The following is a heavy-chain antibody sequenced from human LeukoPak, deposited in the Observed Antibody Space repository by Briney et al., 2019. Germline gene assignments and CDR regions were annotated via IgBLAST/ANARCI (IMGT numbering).Heavy chain of an antibody. D-gene: IGHD3-10*01. J-gene: IGHJ4*02. Sequence: RTGGSLRLSCAASGFTFSNYGMHWVRQAPGKGLEWVTFIRYDGSDTYYADSVKGRFTISRDNSKNTLYLQMNSLRVEDTAVYYCAKDQDPHSYGSGSYAPFDYWGQGTLVTVSS. CDR1: GFTFSNYG. CDR2: IRYDGSDT. CDR3: AKDQDPHSYGSGSYAPFDY. V-gene: IGHV3-30*02.